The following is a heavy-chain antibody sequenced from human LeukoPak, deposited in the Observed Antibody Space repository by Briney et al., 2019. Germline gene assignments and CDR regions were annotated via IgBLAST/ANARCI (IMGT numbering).Heavy chain of an antibody. J-gene: IGHJ4*02. V-gene: IGHV1-2*02. Sequence: GASVKVSCKASGYTFTGYYVHWVRQAPGQGLEWMGWINPNSGGTNYAKKFQGRVTMTRDTSISTAYMDLSRLRSDDPAVYYCARDQRNPSYYYDSSGYYFDYWGQGTLVTVSS. CDR1: GYTFTGYY. D-gene: IGHD3-22*01. CDR3: ARDQRNPSYYYDSSGYYFDY. CDR2: INPNSGGT.